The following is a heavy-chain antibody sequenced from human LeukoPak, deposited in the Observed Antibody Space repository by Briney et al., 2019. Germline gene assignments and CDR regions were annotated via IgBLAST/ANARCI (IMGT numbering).Heavy chain of an antibody. Sequence: ASVKVSFKASGYTFTNYYMHWLRQAPGQGLEWMGWINPNSGGKNYAQRVQGSVTITRDTSISTAYMELTSLRSEDTAVYYCAASSPYNWKAHDYWGQGTLVIVTS. J-gene: IGHJ4*02. V-gene: IGHV1-2*02. CDR2: INPNSGGK. CDR1: GYTFTNYY. CDR3: AASSPYNWKAHDY. D-gene: IGHD1-1*01.